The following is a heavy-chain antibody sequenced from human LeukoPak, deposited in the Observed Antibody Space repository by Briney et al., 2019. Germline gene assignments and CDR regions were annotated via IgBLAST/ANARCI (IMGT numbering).Heavy chain of an antibody. CDR1: GGSISSSNW. V-gene: IGHV4-4*02. D-gene: IGHD2-15*01. Sequence: SETLSLTCAVSGGSISSSNWWSWVRQPPGKGLEWIGEIYHSGSTNYNPSLKSRVTISVDTSKNQFSLKLSSVTAADTAVYYCARVMVDYYYGMDVWGQGTTVTVSS. CDR2: IYHSGST. J-gene: IGHJ6*02. CDR3: ARVMVDYYYGMDV.